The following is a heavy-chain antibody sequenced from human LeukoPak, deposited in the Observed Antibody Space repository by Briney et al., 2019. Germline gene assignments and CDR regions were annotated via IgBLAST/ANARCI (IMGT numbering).Heavy chain of an antibody. CDR1: GFTFSSYS. Sequence: PGGSLRLSCAASGFTFSSYSMNWVRQAPGKGLEWVSHISTSSSTLSYADSVRGRFTISRDNAKNSLYLQMNSLRDEDTAVYYCARVEQQPRVVCGMDVWGQGTTVAVSS. J-gene: IGHJ6*02. V-gene: IGHV3-48*02. CDR3: ARVEQQPRVVCGMDV. D-gene: IGHD6-13*01. CDR2: ISTSSSTL.